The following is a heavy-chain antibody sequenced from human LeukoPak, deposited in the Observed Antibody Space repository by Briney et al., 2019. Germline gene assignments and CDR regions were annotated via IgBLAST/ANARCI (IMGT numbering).Heavy chain of an antibody. CDR3: AKVSTPPGGVRGIIGFFDY. CDR1: GFTFNSYA. Sequence: GGTLRLSCAASGFTFNSYAMSWVRQAPGKGLEWVSVISGSGGSTHYADSVKGRFTISRDNSKNTLYLQVNSLRAEDTAVYYCAKVSTPPGGVRGIIGFFDYWGQGTLVTVSS. D-gene: IGHD3-10*01. J-gene: IGHJ4*02. CDR2: ISGSGGST. V-gene: IGHV3-23*01.